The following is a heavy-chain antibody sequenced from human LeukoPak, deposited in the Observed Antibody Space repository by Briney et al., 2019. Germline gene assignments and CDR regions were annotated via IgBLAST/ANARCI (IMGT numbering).Heavy chain of an antibody. J-gene: IGHJ3*02. CDR2: IYYSGST. CDR3: ARHRAYSYSSPFDI. D-gene: IGHD6-6*01. V-gene: IGHV4-59*08. Sequence: KPSETLSLTCCASGGSICNYYWSWSRQPPGRGLEWIGYIYYSGSTNSNASLKSRVTIFVDPSKNQFSLRLSSVTAADTAVYYCARHRAYSYSSPFDIWGQGTMVTVSS. CDR1: GGSICNYY.